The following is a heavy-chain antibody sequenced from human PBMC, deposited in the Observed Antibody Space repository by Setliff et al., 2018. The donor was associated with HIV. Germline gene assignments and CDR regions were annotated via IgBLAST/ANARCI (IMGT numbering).Heavy chain of an antibody. V-gene: IGHV4-59*08. D-gene: IGHD3-10*01. CDR3: ARTRSGTYYGEMNWFDP. CDR2: IYSGGIT. J-gene: IGHJ5*02. CDR1: GGSISSAY. Sequence: PSETLSLTCAVSGGSISSAYWSWVRQPPGKGLEWIGCIYSGGITKYNPSLKSRVTISVDTSKNRFSLTLRSVTAADTAVYYCARTRSGTYYGEMNWFDPWGQGILVTVSS.